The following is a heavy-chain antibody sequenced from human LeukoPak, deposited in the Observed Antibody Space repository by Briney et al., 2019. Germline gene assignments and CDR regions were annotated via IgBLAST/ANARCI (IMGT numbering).Heavy chain of an antibody. Sequence: PGGSLRLSCAASGFNFNIFDMYWVRQSPGKGLEYVSSITANGLGTYYASSVKGRFTISRDNSQNTVFLQMGSLRSEDMAVYYCARARGYCNGGSCYYFDFWGRGTLVTVSS. D-gene: IGHD2-15*01. V-gene: IGHV3-64*01. CDR3: ARARGYCNGGSCYYFDF. CDR1: GFNFNIFD. J-gene: IGHJ4*02. CDR2: ITANGLGT.